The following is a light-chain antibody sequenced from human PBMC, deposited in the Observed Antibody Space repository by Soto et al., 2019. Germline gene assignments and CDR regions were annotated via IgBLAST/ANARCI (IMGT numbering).Light chain of an antibody. Sequence: EIVLTHSPGTLSLSPGERATLSCRAIQSVSSSYVAWYQQKPGQAPRLFIYGASNRATGIPDRFSGSGAGTHIPLTISRLEPEDFAICYCQQYGSSPCTFGQGTKLEIK. CDR3: QQYGSSPCT. V-gene: IGKV3-20*01. CDR2: GAS. J-gene: IGKJ2*02. CDR1: QSVSSSY.